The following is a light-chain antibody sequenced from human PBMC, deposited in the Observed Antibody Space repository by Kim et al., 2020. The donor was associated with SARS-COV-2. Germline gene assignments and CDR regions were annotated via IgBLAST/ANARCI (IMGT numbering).Light chain of an antibody. J-gene: IGKJ2*03. Sequence: DIVMTQSPDSLAVSLGERATLNCKSSQTVLYNSNNKNYLAWYQQKPGQAPKLLIYWASIRESGVSDRFSGSGSETDFTLTISSLQAEDGAVYYCQQYYSTPPSVGQGKKLE. CDR1: QTVLYNSNNKNY. V-gene: IGKV4-1*01. CDR3: QQYYSTPPS. CDR2: WAS.